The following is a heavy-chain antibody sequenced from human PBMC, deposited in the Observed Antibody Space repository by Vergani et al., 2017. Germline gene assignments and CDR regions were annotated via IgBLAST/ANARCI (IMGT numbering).Heavy chain of an antibody. J-gene: IGHJ4*02. Sequence: QVQLVESGGGVVQPGGSLRLSCAASGFTFSSYGMHWVRQAPGKGLEWVAFIRYDGSNKYYADSVKGRFTISRDNSKNTLYLQMNSLRAEDTAVYYCAKDRYDYGDYGHFDYWGQGTLVTVSS. CDR3: AKDRYDYGDYGHFDY. CDR1: GFTFSSYG. D-gene: IGHD4-17*01. CDR2: IRYDGSNK. V-gene: IGHV3-30*02.